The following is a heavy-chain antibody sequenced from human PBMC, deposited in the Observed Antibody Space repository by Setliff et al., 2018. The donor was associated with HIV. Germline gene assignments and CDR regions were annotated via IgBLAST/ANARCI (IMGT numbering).Heavy chain of an antibody. J-gene: IGHJ5*02. D-gene: IGHD3-10*01. CDR3: ARHGEEHPSSFFDP. V-gene: IGHV5-10-1*01. CDR2: MDPSNSYT. Sequence: GESLKISCKGSGYNFANHYISWVRQKPGKGLEWVGKMDPSNSYTNYDPSFQGHVTMSADTSINTASLHFNNLKASDSAIYYCARHGEEHPSSFFDPWGQGTLVTVSS. CDR1: GYNFANHY.